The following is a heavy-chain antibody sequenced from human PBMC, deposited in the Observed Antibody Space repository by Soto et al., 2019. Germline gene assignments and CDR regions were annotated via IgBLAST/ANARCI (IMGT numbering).Heavy chain of an antibody. Sequence: GGSLRLSCAASGFTFSSYSMNWVRQAPGEGLEWVSSISSSSSYIYYADSVKGRFTISRDNAKNSLYLQMNSLRAEDTAVYYCARDLNYYGMDVWGQGTTVTVSS. V-gene: IGHV3-21*01. CDR1: GFTFSSYS. CDR2: ISSSSSYI. CDR3: ARDLNYYGMDV. J-gene: IGHJ6*02.